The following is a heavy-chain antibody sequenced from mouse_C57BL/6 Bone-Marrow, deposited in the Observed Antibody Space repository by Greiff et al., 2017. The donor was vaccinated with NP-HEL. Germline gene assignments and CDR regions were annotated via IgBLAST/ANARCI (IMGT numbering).Heavy chain of an antibody. J-gene: IGHJ4*01. CDR2: IRLKSDNYAT. D-gene: IGHD3-2*02. CDR1: GFTFSNYW. Sequence: EVKLVESGGGLVQPGGSMKLSCVASGFTFSNYWMNWVRQSPEKGLEWVAQIRLKSDNYATHYAESVKGRFTISRDDSKSSVYLQMNNLRAEDTGIYYCTARLPYAMDYWGQGTSVTVSS. V-gene: IGHV6-3*01. CDR3: TARLPYAMDY.